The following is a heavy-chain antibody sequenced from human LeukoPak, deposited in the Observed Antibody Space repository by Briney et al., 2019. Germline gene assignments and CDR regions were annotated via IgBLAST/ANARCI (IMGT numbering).Heavy chain of an antibody. CDR1: GYKFTTYW. J-gene: IGHJ5*02. Sequence: GESLKISCTGFGYKFTTYWIGWVRQMPGKGLEWMGIIHPSDSTTQYTSSSQGQVTISADKSSSTAYLQWDSLKASDTAIYYCVCRDYGSTWSDPWGQGTLVTVSS. D-gene: IGHD4/OR15-4a*01. CDR3: VCRDYGSTWSDP. CDR2: IHPSDSTT. V-gene: IGHV5-51*01.